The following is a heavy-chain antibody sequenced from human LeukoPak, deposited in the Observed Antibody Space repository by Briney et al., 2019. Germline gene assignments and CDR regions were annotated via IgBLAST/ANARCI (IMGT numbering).Heavy chain of an antibody. CDR3: AADLRWEGGSHTRDY. CDR1: GFTFTSSA. Sequence: GASVKVSCKASGFTFTSSAMQWVRQARGQRLEWIGWIVVGSGNTNYAQKFQERVTITRDMSTSTAYMELSSLRSEDTAVYYCAADLRWEGGSHTRDYWGQGTLVTVSS. D-gene: IGHD1-26*01. V-gene: IGHV1-58*02. J-gene: IGHJ4*02. CDR2: IVVGSGNT.